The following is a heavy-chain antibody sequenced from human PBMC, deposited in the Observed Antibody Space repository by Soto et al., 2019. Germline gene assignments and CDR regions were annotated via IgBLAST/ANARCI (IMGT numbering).Heavy chain of an antibody. J-gene: IGHJ5*02. V-gene: IGHV1-69*13. CDR1: GGNFTNYG. CDR2: IIPLFGTT. Sequence: GASVKVSCKASGGNFTNYGISWVRQAPGQGLEWMGGIIPLFGTTNYAHKFRGGVTVTADESTSTVYMELNSLRSEDTAMYYCARAHGTSWYNWFDPWGQGTLVTVSS. CDR3: ARAHGTSWYNWFDP. D-gene: IGHD6-13*01.